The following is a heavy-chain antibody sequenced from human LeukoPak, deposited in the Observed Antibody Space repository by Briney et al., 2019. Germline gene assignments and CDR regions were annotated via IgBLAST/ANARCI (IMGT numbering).Heavy chain of an antibody. CDR1: GFTFSGSA. CDR3: TRWGCTTTGCYPFDY. CDR2: IRDKANSYAT. J-gene: IGHJ4*02. Sequence: GGSLRLSCAASGFTFSGSAIHWVRQASGKGLEWVGRIRDKANSYATAYIASVKGRFTISRDDSKNTAYQQMSSLKTEDTAVYYCTRWGCTTTGCYPFDYWGQGTLVTVSS. V-gene: IGHV3-73*01. D-gene: IGHD2-2*01.